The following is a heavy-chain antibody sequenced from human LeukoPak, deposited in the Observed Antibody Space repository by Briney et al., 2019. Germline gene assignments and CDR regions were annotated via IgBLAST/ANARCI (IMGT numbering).Heavy chain of an antibody. CDR3: ASLSSSSSQRKNWFDP. D-gene: IGHD6-6*01. J-gene: IGHJ5*02. Sequence: ASVKVSCKASGYTFTSYGISWVRQAPGQGLEWMGGIIPIFGTANYAQKFQGRVTITTDESTSTAYMELSSLRSEDTAVYYCASLSSSSSQRKNWFDPWGQGTLVTVSS. CDR1: GYTFTSYG. CDR2: IIPIFGTA. V-gene: IGHV1-69*05.